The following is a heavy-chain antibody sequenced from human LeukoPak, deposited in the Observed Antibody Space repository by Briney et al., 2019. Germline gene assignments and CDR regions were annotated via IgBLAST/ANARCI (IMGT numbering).Heavy chain of an antibody. V-gene: IGHV4-61*02. CDR1: GGSISSGSYY. Sequence: PSQTLSLTCTVSGGSISSGSYYWSWIRQPAGKGLEWIGRIYTSGSTNYNPSLKSRVTMSVDTSKNQFSLKLSSVTAANTAVYYCARDEEYGYFGYWGQGTLVTVSS. D-gene: IGHD2/OR15-2a*01. J-gene: IGHJ4*02. CDR2: IYTSGST. CDR3: ARDEEYGYFGY.